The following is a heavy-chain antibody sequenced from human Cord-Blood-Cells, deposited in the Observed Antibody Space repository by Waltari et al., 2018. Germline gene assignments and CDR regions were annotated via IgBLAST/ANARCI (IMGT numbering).Heavy chain of an antibody. V-gene: IGHV4-38-2*02. D-gene: IGHD3-3*01. Sequence: QVQLQESGPGLVKPSETLSLTCTVSGYSISSGYYWGWIRQPPGKGLEWSGSIPHSGTTYYNPSLKRPVTISVDTSKNQFSLRLSSVTAADTAVYYCARGGNYDFWSGYHDAFDIWGQGTMVTVSS. CDR3: ARGGNYDFWSGYHDAFDI. CDR1: GYSISSGYY. J-gene: IGHJ3*02. CDR2: IPHSGTT.